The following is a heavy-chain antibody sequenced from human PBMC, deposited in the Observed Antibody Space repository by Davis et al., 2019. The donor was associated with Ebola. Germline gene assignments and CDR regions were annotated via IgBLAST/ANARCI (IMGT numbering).Heavy chain of an antibody. CDR1: GGSISSGGYY. J-gene: IGHJ5*02. CDR2: IYYSGST. Sequence: SETLSLTCAVSGGSISSGGYYWGWIRQPPGKGLEWIGSIYYSGSTYYNPSLKSRVTISVDTSKNQFSLKLSSVTAADTAVYYCATAVAGYNWFDPWGQGTLVTVSS. D-gene: IGHD6-19*01. V-gene: IGHV4-39*01. CDR3: ATAVAGYNWFDP.